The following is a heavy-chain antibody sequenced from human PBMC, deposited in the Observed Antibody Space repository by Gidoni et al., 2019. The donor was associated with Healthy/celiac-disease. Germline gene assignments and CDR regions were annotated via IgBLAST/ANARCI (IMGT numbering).Heavy chain of an antibody. D-gene: IGHD2-15*01. V-gene: IGHV1-24*01. J-gene: IGHJ6*02. CDR1: GYTLTELS. CDR3: ATEGGPGIFLYGMDV. Sequence: QLVQSGAEVKKPGASVKVSCTVSGYTLTELSLHWVRQAPGKGLEGMGGFAPEDGETIYAKKFQGRVTMTEDTSTDTAYMELSSLRAEDTAVYYCATEGGPGIFLYGMDVWGQGTTVTVSS. CDR2: FAPEDGET.